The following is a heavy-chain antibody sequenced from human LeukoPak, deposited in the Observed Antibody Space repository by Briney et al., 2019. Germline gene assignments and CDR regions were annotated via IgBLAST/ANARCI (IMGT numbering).Heavy chain of an antibody. CDR1: GFTFSSYW. Sequence: GGSRRLSCAASGFTFSSYWMSWFRQAPGKGLEWVANIKQDGSEKYYVDSVKGRFTISRDNAKNSPYLQMNSLRAEDTAVYYCARGNPYYALWGQGTLVTVSS. J-gene: IGHJ4*02. V-gene: IGHV3-7*01. CDR2: IKQDGSEK. D-gene: IGHD3-3*01. CDR3: ARGNPYYAL.